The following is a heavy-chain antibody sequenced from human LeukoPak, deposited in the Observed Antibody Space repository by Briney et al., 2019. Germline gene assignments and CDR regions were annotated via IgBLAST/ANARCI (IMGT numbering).Heavy chain of an antibody. CDR2: ISWNSGSI. D-gene: IGHD4-23*01. V-gene: IGHV3-9*03. J-gene: IGHJ3*02. CDR1: GFTFDDYA. Sequence: PGGSLRLSCAASGFTFDDYAMHWVRQAPGKGLEWVSGISWNSGSIGYADSVKGRFTISRDNAKNSLYLQMNSLRAEDMALYYCAKDTSPTTVVMGAFDIWGQGTMVTVSS. CDR3: AKDTSPTTVVMGAFDI.